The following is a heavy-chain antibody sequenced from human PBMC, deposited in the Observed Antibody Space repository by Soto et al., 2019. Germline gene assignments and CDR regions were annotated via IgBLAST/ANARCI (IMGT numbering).Heavy chain of an antibody. CDR1: GGSISSGGYY. CDR3: ARYGGGSRLPAVVFDI. V-gene: IGHV4-31*03. Sequence: SETLSLTCTVSGGSISSGGYYWSWIRQHPGKGLEWIGYIYYSGSTYYNPSLKSRVTISVDTSKNQFSLKLSSVTAADTAVYYCARYGGGSRLPAVVFDIWGQGTMVTGSS. J-gene: IGHJ3*02. CDR2: IYYSGST. D-gene: IGHD6-13*01.